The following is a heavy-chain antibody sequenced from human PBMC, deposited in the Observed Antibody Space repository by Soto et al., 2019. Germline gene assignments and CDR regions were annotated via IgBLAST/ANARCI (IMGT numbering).Heavy chain of an antibody. CDR2: ISHSGRI. V-gene: IGHV4-34*01. CDR1: GGSVSRGSYY. CDR3: ARVERGTATTVVDAFDI. D-gene: IGHD1-1*01. Sequence: ETLSLTCAVYGGSVSRGSYYSSCIRQPPGKGLEWIAEISHSGRIHFNPSLKSRVTISVDTSKNQFSLKMGSVTAADTALYYCARVERGTATTVVDAFDIWGQGTMVTVSS. J-gene: IGHJ3*02.